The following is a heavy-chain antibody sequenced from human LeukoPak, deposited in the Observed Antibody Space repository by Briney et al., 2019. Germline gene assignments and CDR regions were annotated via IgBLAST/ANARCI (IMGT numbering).Heavy chain of an antibody. Sequence: GSLRLSCAASGFTFSSYAMSWVRQAPGKGLEWIGEINHSGSTNYNPSLKSRVTISVDTSKNQFSLKLSSVTAAATAVYYCTCASWYFDYWGQGTLVTVSS. CDR2: INHSGST. V-gene: IGHV4-34*08. D-gene: IGHD3-16*01. CDR1: GFTFSSYA. J-gene: IGHJ4*02. CDR3: TCASWYFDY.